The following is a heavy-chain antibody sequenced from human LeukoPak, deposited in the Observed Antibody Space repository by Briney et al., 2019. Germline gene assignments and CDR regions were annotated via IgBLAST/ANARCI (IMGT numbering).Heavy chain of an antibody. J-gene: IGHJ4*02. Sequence: GGSLRLSCEGSGFTFENFDMTWVRQAPGKGLEWVAIIKWDGEVIGYADSVRGRFIISRDNAKSSLFLKMNSLRADDTAFYYCARDPSVYIRDYWGQGTPVTVSP. D-gene: IGHD5/OR15-5a*01. CDR2: IKWDGEVI. CDR1: GFTFENFD. V-gene: IGHV3-20*04. CDR3: ARDPSVYIRDY.